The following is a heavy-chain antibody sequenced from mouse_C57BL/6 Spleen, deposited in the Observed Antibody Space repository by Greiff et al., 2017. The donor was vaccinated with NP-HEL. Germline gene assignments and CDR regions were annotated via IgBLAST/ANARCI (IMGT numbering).Heavy chain of an antibody. CDR3: ARKDYYGSSYVGRYFDV. CDR1: GYTFTSYW. D-gene: IGHD1-1*01. V-gene: IGHV1-55*01. J-gene: IGHJ1*03. Sequence: VQLQQPGAELVKPGASVKMSCKASGYTFTSYWITWVKQRPGQGLEWIGDIYPGSGSTNYNEKFKSKATLTVDTSSSTAYMQLSSLTSEDSAVYYCARKDYYGSSYVGRYFDVWGTGTTVTVSS. CDR2: IYPGSGST.